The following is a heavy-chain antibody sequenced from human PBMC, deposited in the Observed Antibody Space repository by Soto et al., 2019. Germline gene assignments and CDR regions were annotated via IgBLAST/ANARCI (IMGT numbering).Heavy chain of an antibody. CDR2: ISYDGSNK. J-gene: IGHJ6*02. D-gene: IGHD5-18*01. V-gene: IGHV3-30*18. CDR3: AKDLSVDTAMAHYYYYGMDV. Sequence: GGSMSISSAASGFTFSSYGMHWVRQAPVKGLEWLAVISYDGSNKYYADSVKGRFTISRDNSKNTLYLQMNSLRAEDTAVYYCAKDLSVDTAMAHYYYYGMDVWGQGTTVTVSS. CDR1: GFTFSSYG.